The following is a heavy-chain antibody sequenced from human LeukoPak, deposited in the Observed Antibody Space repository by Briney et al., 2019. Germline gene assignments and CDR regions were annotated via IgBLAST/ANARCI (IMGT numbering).Heavy chain of an antibody. V-gene: IGHV1-18*01. D-gene: IGHD6-13*01. CDR1: GYTFTSYG. Sequence: ASVKVSCKASGYTFTSYGISWVRQAPGQGLEGMGGISAYNGNTNYAQKLQGRVTMTTDTSTSTAYMELRSLRSDDTAVYSCAISSSWFGPEYFQHWGQGTLVTVSS. CDR2: ISAYNGNT. J-gene: IGHJ1*01. CDR3: AISSSWFGPEYFQH.